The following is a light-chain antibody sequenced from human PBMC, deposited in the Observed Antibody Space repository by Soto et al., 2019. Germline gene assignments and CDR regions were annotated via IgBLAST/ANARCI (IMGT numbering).Light chain of an antibody. CDR1: QSVSSY. V-gene: IGKV3-11*01. CDR3: QQRRNWPSIT. Sequence: EIVLTQSPATLSLSPGERATLSCRASQSVSSYLAWYQQKPGQAPRLLIYEASNRATGIPARFSGSGSGTDFTLTISSLEPEDFAVYYCQQRRNWPSITFGQGTRLEIK. J-gene: IGKJ5*01. CDR2: EAS.